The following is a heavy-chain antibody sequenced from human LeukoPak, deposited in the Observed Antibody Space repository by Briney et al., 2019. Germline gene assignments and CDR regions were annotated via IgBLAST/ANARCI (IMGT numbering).Heavy chain of an antibody. D-gene: IGHD4-23*01. Sequence: ASVKVSCKASGYTFTSYGISWVRQAPGQGLECMGWISAYNGNTYYAQKLQGRVTMTTDTSTSTAYMELRSLRSDDTAVYYCARDLVYGGPYYFDYWGQGTLVTVSS. V-gene: IGHV1-18*01. CDR3: ARDLVYGGPYYFDY. J-gene: IGHJ4*02. CDR1: GYTFTSYG. CDR2: ISAYNGNT.